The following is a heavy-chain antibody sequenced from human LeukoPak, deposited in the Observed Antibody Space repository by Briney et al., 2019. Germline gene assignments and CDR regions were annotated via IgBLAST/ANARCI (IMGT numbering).Heavy chain of an antibody. CDR1: GATFSSYA. Sequence: SVKVSCKASGATFSSYAISWVRQAPGQGLERMGRIIPILGIANYAQKFQGRVTITADKSTSTAYMELSSLRSEDTAVYYCARDEDDCSSTSCYLGYWGQGTLVTVSS. CDR3: ARDEDDCSSTSCYLGY. J-gene: IGHJ4*02. V-gene: IGHV1-69*04. D-gene: IGHD2-2*01. CDR2: IIPILGIA.